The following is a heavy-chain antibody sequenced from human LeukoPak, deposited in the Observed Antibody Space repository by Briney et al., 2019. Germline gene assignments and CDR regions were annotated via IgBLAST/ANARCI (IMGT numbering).Heavy chain of an antibody. D-gene: IGHD5-18*01. CDR2: IIPIFGTA. V-gene: IGHV1-69*05. Sequence: GASVKVSCKASGGTFSSYAISWVRQAPGQGLEWMGGIIPIFGTANYAQKFQGRVTITTDESTSTAYMELSSLRSEDTAVYYCASGGGLSGYSYGPHFDYWGQGTLVTVSS. CDR1: GGTFSSYA. J-gene: IGHJ4*02. CDR3: ASGGGLSGYSYGPHFDY.